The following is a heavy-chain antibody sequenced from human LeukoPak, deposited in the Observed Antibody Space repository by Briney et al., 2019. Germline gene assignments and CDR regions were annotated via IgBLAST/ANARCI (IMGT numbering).Heavy chain of an antibody. CDR2: INAGNGDT. D-gene: IGHD6-13*01. CDR1: GYTFSSYG. CDR3: AREAYSSSWYYFDY. J-gene: IGHJ4*02. Sequence: ASVKVSCKASGYTFSSYGISWVRQAPGQRLEWMGWINAGNGDTKYSQKFQGRVTITRDTSASTAYMELSSLRSEDTAVYYCAREAYSSSWYYFDYWGQGTLVTVSS. V-gene: IGHV1-3*01.